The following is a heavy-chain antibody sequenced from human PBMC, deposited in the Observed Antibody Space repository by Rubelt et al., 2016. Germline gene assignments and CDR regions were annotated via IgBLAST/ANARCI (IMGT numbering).Heavy chain of an antibody. CDR2: SNPNSGGT. J-gene: IGHJ4*02. CDR1: GYTFTGYY. CDR3: ARFAIGGHSSGYLFDY. V-gene: IGHV1-2*02. Sequence: QVQLVQSGAEVKKPGASVKVSCKASGYTFTGYYMHWVRQAPGQGLEWMGWSNPNSGGTNYAQKFQGGVSMTRDTSISTADMELSRLRSDDTAVYYCARFAIGGHSSGYLFDYWGQGTLVTVSS. D-gene: IGHD3-22*01.